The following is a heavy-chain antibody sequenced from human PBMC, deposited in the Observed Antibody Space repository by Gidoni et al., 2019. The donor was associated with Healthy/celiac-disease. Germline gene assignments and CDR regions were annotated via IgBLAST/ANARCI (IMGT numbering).Heavy chain of an antibody. D-gene: IGHD6-13*01. CDR1: GGPISSSSYY. J-gene: IGHJ3*02. CDR2: IYYSGST. Sequence: QLQLQESGPGLVKPSETLSLTCTVSGGPISSSSYYWGWIRQPPGKGLEWIGSIYYSGSTYYNPSLKSRVTISVDTSKNQFSLKLSSVTAADTAVYYCARRSGQQLVSAFDIWGQGTMVTVSS. V-gene: IGHV4-39*01. CDR3: ARRSGQQLVSAFDI.